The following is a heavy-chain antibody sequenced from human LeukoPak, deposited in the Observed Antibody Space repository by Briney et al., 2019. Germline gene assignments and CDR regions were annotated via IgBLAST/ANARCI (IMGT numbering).Heavy chain of an antibody. CDR3: AKVGCTNGVCLDAFDI. CDR2: ISWNSGSI. J-gene: IGHJ3*02. Sequence: GGSLRLSCAASGFTFSIYSMNWVRQAPGKGLEWVSGISWNSGSIGYADSVKGRFTISRDNAKNSLYLQMNSLRAEDMALYYCAKVGCTNGVCLDAFDIWGQGTMVTVSS. V-gene: IGHV3-9*03. CDR1: GFTFSIYS. D-gene: IGHD2-8*01.